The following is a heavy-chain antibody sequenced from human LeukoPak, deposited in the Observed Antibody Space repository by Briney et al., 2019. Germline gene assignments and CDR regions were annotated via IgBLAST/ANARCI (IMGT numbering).Heavy chain of an antibody. J-gene: IGHJ4*02. Sequence: SETLSLTCTVSGGSISSGGYYWSWIRQHPGKGLEWIGYIYYSGSAYYNPSLKSRVTISVDTSKNQFSLKLSSVTAADTAVYYCARENSYYYGSGTYFDYWGQGILVTVSS. CDR2: IYYSGSA. V-gene: IGHV4-31*03. CDR3: ARENSYYYGSGTYFDY. CDR1: GGSISSGGYY. D-gene: IGHD3-10*01.